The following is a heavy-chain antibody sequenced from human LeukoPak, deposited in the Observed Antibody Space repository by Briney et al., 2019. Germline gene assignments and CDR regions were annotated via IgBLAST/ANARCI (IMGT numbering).Heavy chain of an antibody. J-gene: IGHJ4*02. CDR1: GFTFSSNW. V-gene: IGHV3-7*02. Sequence: GGSLRLSCTASGFTFSSNWMSWVRQAPGKGLEWVANINQDGGEKYYVDSVKGRFTISRDNAKNSLYLQMNSLRAEDTAVYYCARYDYWGQGTLVTVSS. CDR3: ARYDY. CDR2: INQDGGEK.